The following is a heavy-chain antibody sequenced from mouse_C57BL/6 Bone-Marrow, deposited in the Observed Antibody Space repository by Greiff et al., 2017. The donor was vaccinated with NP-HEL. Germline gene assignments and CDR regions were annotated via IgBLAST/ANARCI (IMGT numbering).Heavy chain of an antibody. CDR2: ISSGGSYT. D-gene: IGHD1-1*01. Sequence: EVKVVESGGDLVKPGGSLKLSCAASGFTFSSYGISWVRQTPDKRLEWVATISSGGSYTYYPDSVKGRFTISRDNAKNTLYLQMRSLKSEDTAMYYCARPTVVDYYAMDYWGQGTSVTVSS. V-gene: IGHV5-6*01. CDR1: GFTFSSYG. CDR3: ARPTVVDYYAMDY. J-gene: IGHJ4*01.